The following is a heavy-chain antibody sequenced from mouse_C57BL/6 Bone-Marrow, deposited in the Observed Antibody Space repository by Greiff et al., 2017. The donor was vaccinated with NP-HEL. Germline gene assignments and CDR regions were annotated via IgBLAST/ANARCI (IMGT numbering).Heavy chain of an antibody. D-gene: IGHD1-1*01. Sequence: VQLQQPGAELVKPGASVKLSCKASGYTFTSYWMHWVKQRPGRGLEWIGRIDPNSGGTKYNEKFKSKATLTDDKPSSTAYMQLSSLTSEDSAVYYCASITTVVATETGYFDVWGTGTTVTVSS. J-gene: IGHJ1*03. CDR3: ASITTVVATETGYFDV. CDR2: IDPNSGGT. CDR1: GYTFTSYW. V-gene: IGHV1-72*01.